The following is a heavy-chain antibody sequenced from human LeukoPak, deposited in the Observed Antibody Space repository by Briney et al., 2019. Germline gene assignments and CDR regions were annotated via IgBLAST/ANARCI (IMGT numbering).Heavy chain of an antibody. Sequence: SETLSLTCTVSGGSISSSSYYWGWIRQPPGKGLEWIGSIYYSGSTYYNPSLKSRVTISVDTSKNQSSLKLSSVTAADTAVYYCARSLYSRWVAMVTGEFDYWGQGTLVTVSS. CDR2: IYYSGST. V-gene: IGHV4-39*07. D-gene: IGHD7-27*01. J-gene: IGHJ4*02. CDR1: GGSISSSSYY. CDR3: ARSLYSRWVAMVTGEFDY.